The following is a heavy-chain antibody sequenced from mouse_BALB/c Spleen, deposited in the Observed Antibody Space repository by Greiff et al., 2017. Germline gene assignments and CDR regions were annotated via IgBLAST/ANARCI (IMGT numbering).Heavy chain of an antibody. CDR3: ARDGYYFYFDY. CDR1: GFTFSSFG. D-gene: IGHD2-3*01. CDR2: ISSGSSTI. J-gene: IGHJ2*01. V-gene: IGHV5-17*02. Sequence: EVKLVESGGGLVQPGGSRKLSCAASGFTFSSFGMHWVRQAPEKGLEWVAYISSGSSTIYYADTVKGRFTISRDNPKNTLFLQMTSLRSEDTAMYYCARDGYYFYFDYWGQGTTLTVSS.